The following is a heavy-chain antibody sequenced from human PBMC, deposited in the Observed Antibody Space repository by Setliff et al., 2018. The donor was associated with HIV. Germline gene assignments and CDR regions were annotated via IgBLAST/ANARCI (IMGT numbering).Heavy chain of an antibody. D-gene: IGHD3-16*01. CDR3: ARARGSLGYINTFDL. Sequence: SETLSLTCTVSGVSISTYYWSWIRQPAGKGLEWIGHIYASDYTNYKPSLESRVTISIDTSKNQFSLNLNSVTAAATAVYYCARARGSLGYINTFDLWGQGSLVTVSS. CDR1: GVSISTYY. J-gene: IGHJ4*02. V-gene: IGHV4-4*07. CDR2: IYASDYT.